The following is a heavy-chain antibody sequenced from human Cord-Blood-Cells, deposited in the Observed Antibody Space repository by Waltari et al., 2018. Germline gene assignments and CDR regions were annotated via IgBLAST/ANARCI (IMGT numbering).Heavy chain of an antibody. J-gene: IGHJ3*02. CDR3: ARGPESSDAFDI. V-gene: IGHV3-53*04. Sequence: EGQLVESGGGSVQPGGALRLSCAAPGFTVRSNYMSWFCQAPGKGLEWVSVIYSGGSTYYADSVKGRFTISRHNSKNTLYLQMNSLRAEDTAVYYCARGPESSDAFDIWGQGTMVTVSS. CDR1: GFTVRSNY. CDR2: IYSGGST.